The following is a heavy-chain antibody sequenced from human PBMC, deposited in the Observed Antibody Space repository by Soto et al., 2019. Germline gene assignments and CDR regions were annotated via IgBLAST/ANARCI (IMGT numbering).Heavy chain of an antibody. V-gene: IGHV4-59*08. CDR2: IHYTGST. CDR3: ARLPYSSGSTVWLDP. Sequence: SETLSLTCSLSGGSIDSYYWTWNRQPPGGGLEWIGYIHYTGSTNYNPALKSRATISVDTSKTQFSLRLTSVTAADTAVYYCARLPYSSGSTVWLDPWGQGALVTVSS. D-gene: IGHD6-19*01. CDR1: GGSIDSYY. J-gene: IGHJ5*02.